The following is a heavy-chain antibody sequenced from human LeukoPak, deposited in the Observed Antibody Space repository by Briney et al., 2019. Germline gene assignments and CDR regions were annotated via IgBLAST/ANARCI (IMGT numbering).Heavy chain of an antibody. D-gene: IGHD3-22*01. Sequence: KSSETLSLTCAVSGGSISSGGYSWSWIRQPPGKGLEWIGYIYHSGSTYYNPSLKSRVTISVDRSKNQFSLKLSSVTAADTAVYYCTRGDYDSSGYYDASDIWGQGTMVTVSS. J-gene: IGHJ3*02. CDR1: GGSISSGGYS. V-gene: IGHV4-30-2*01. CDR2: IYHSGST. CDR3: TRGDYDSSGYYDASDI.